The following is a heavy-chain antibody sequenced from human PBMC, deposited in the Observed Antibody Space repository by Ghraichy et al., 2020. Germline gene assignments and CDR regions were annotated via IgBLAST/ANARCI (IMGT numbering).Heavy chain of an antibody. CDR1: EFTFSRYA. CDR3: AKDRVAVSGWYLGGVVYNYGMDV. V-gene: IGHV3-23*01. CDR2: IRSSGVST. D-gene: IGHD6-19*01. J-gene: IGHJ6*02. Sequence: GGSLRLSCAASEFTFSRYAMSWVRQAPGKGLEWVSTIRSSGVSTYYADSVKGRFTISRDNSKNILYLQMHSLRAEDTAVYFCAKDRVAVSGWYLGGVVYNYGMDVWGQGTTVTVSS.